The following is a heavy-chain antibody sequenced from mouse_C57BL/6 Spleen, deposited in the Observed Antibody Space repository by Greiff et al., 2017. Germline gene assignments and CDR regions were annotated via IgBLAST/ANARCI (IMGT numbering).Heavy chain of an antibody. CDR2: IDPSDSYT. V-gene: IGHV1-59*01. CDR1: GYTFTSYW. CDR3: ARRSSEGWFAD. Sequence: VQLQQPGAELVRPGTSVKLSCKASGYTFTSYWMHWVKQRPGQGLEWIGVIDPSDSYTNYNQKFKGKATLTVDTSSSTAYMQLSSLTSEDSAVYYCARRSSEGWFADWGKGTLVTVSA. D-gene: IGHD1-1*01. J-gene: IGHJ3*01.